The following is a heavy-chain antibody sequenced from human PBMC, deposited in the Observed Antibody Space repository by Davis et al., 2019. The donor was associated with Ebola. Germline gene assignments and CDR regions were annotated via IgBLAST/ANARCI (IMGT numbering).Heavy chain of an antibody. CDR3: ARLGWRRAFDI. CDR1: GGSISSYY. Sequence: PSETLSLTCTVSGGSISSYYWSWIRQPPGKGLEWIGYIYYSGSTNYNPSLKSRVTISVDTSKNQFSLKLSSVTAADTAVYYCARLGWRRAFDIWGQGTMVTVSS. V-gene: IGHV4-59*01. J-gene: IGHJ3*02. D-gene: IGHD5-24*01. CDR2: IYYSGST.